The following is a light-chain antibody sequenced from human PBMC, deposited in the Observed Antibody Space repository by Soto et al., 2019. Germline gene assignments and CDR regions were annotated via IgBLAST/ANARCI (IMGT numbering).Light chain of an antibody. CDR3: FSFTTDWTHV. CDR1: SSDIGAYNY. J-gene: IGLJ2*01. CDR2: EVS. V-gene: IGLV2-14*01. Sequence: SALTQPASGSGSPGQSITISCTGSSSDIGAYNYVSWFQQYPGKAPKLIISEVSNRPSGVSNRFSGSKSGTAASLTISGLQTEDESDYFCFSFTTDWTHVF.